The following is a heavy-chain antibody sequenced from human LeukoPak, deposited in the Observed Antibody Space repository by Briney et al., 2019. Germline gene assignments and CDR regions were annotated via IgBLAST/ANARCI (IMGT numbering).Heavy chain of an antibody. CDR1: GYSFTSYW. Sequence: GESLKIFCKGSGYSFTSYWIGWVRQMPGKGLEWMGIIYPGDSDTRYSPSFQGQVTISADKSISTAYLQWSSLKASDTAMYYCARRCSGGSCHYYYGMDVWGQGTTVTVSS. V-gene: IGHV5-51*01. CDR2: IYPGDSDT. CDR3: ARRCSGGSCHYYYGMDV. D-gene: IGHD2-15*01. J-gene: IGHJ6*02.